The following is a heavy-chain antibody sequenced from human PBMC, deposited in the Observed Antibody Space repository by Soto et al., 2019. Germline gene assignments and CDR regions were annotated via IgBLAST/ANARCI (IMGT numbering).Heavy chain of an antibody. Sequence: EVQLVESGGGLVQPGRSLRLSCAASGFTFDDYAMHWVRQAPGKGLEWVSGISWNSGSIGYADSVKGRFTISRDNAKNSLYLQMNSLRAEDTALYYCAKDKSRALLDSFDYWGQGTLVTVSS. CDR2: ISWNSGSI. CDR3: AKDKSRALLDSFDY. V-gene: IGHV3-9*01. D-gene: IGHD2-15*01. CDR1: GFTFDDYA. J-gene: IGHJ4*02.